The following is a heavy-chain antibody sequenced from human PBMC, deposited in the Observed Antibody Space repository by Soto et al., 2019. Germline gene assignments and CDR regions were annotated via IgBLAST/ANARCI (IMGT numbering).Heavy chain of an antibody. V-gene: IGHV4-4*02. Sequence: QVQLQESGPGLVKPSGTLSLTCVVSGASIFSDDWWTWVRQPPGKGLEWLGEIHHTGTTNYNSSLNSRVTISLDKIKNQFSLRLNSVTAADTAIYYCANWGGLRFPRDLWGRGTLVTVSS. CDR1: GASIFSDDW. CDR2: IHHTGTT. D-gene: IGHD3-16*01. J-gene: IGHJ1*01. CDR3: ANWGGLRFPRDL.